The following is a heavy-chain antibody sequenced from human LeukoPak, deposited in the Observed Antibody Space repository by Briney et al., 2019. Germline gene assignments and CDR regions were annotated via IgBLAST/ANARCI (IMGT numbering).Heavy chain of an antibody. D-gene: IGHD5-18*01. V-gene: IGHV3-33*01. CDR1: GFTFSSYG. CDR3: ARDPPGYSYGVDV. J-gene: IGHJ6*02. Sequence: TGGSLRLSCAASGFTFSSYGMHWVRQAPGKGLEWVAVIWYDGSNKYYADSVKGRFTISRDNSKNTLYLQMNSLRAEETAVYYCARDPPGYSYGVDVWGQGTTVTVSS. CDR2: IWYDGSNK.